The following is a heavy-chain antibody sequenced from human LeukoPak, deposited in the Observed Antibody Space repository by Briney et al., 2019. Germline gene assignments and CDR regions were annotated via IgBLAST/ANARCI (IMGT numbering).Heavy chain of an antibody. CDR1: GGSIRSSSYY. D-gene: IGHD6-19*01. CDR3: ARQVVAVAGTGYFDY. J-gene: IGHJ4*02. V-gene: IGHV4-39*01. Sequence: SETLSLTCTVSGGSIRSSSYYWGWIRQPPGKGLEWIGSIYYSWSTYYNAYLKSRGTISVDTSKNQFSLKLNSVTDADTAVYFCARQVVAVAGTGYFDYWGQGTLVTVSS. CDR2: IYYSWST.